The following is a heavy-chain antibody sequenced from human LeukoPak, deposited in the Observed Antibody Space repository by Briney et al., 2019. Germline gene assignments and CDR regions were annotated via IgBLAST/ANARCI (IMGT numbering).Heavy chain of an antibody. CDR2: INAGNGNT. CDR1: GYTFTGYY. J-gene: IGHJ3*02. D-gene: IGHD6-19*01. CDR3: ARGKGAVAGTPDDAFDI. Sequence: ASVKVSCKASGYTFTGYYMHWVRQAPGQRLEWMGWINAGNGNTKYSQEFQGRVTITRDTSASTAYMELSSLRSEDMAVYYCARGKGAVAGTPDDAFDIWGQGTMVTVSS. V-gene: IGHV1-3*03.